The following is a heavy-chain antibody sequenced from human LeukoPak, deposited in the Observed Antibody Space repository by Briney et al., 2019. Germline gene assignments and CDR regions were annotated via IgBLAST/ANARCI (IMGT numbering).Heavy chain of an antibody. V-gene: IGHV1-2*02. CDR1: GYTFTGYY. D-gene: IGHD3-22*01. Sequence: APVKVSCKASGYTFTGYYLHWVRQAPGQGLEWMGWINPNNGDTTYTQKFQGRVAMTGDTSITTAYMELSRLMSDDTAVYYCARINLKTSGYYRLDYWGQGTLVTVSS. CDR2: INPNNGDT. CDR3: ARINLKTSGYYRLDY. J-gene: IGHJ4*02.